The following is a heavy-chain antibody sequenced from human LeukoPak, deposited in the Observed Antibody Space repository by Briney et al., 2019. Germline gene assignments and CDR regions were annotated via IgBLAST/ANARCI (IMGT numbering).Heavy chain of an antibody. CDR1: GYSISSGYY. CDR2: IYHSGST. D-gene: IGHD3-22*01. CDR3: ARVRYFDSSGYYYDFDY. J-gene: IGHJ4*02. Sequence: KPSETLSLTCAVSGYSISSGYYWGWIRQPPGKGLEWIGNIYHSGSTYSNPSLKSRVTISVDTSKNQFSLKLTSVTAADTAVYYCARVRYFDSSGYYYDFDYWGQGTLVTVSS. V-gene: IGHV4-38-2*01.